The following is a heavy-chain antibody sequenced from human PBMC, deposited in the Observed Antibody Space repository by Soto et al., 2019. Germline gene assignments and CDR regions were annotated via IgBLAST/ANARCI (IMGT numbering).Heavy chain of an antibody. CDR2: IYYSGST. CDR3: ARLTYYYGSGSLPVDPYYYYYGMDV. Sequence: SETLSLTCTVSGGSISSYYWSWIRQPPGKGLEWIGYIYYSGSTNYNPSLKSRVTISVDTSKNQFSLKLSSVTAADTAVYYCARLTYYYGSGSLPVDPYYYYYGMDVWGQGTTVTVSS. D-gene: IGHD3-10*01. J-gene: IGHJ6*02. CDR1: GGSISSYY. V-gene: IGHV4-59*01.